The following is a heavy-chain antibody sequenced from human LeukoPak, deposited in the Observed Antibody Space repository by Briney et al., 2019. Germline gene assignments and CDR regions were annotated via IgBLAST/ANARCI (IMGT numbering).Heavy chain of an antibody. Sequence: GESLKISCKGSGYTFTNYWIGWVRQMPGKGLEWMGIIYPGDSDTRYSPSFQGQVTISADKSISTAYLQWSSPKASDTALFYCARTPYSSGSSWFDPWGQGTLVTVSS. CDR2: IYPGDSDT. CDR1: GYTFTNYW. CDR3: ARTPYSSGSSWFDP. V-gene: IGHV5-51*01. D-gene: IGHD6-25*01. J-gene: IGHJ5*02.